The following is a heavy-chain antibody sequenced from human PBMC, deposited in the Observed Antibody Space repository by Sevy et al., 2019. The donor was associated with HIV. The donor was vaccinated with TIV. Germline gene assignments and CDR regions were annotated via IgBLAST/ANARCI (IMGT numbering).Heavy chain of an antibody. CDR2: ISYDGSNK. Sequence: GGSLRLSCAASGFTFSSYGMHWVRQAPGKGLEWVAVISYDGSNKYYADSVKGRFTISRDKSKNTLYLQMNSLRAEDTAVYYCAKDPNKYSSGWYEGPDYWGQGTLVTVSS. CDR3: AKDPNKYSSGWYEGPDY. V-gene: IGHV3-30*18. CDR1: GFTFSSYG. J-gene: IGHJ4*02. D-gene: IGHD6-19*01.